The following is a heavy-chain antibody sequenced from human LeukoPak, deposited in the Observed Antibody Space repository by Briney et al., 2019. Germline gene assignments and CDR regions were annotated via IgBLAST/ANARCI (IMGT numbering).Heavy chain of an antibody. CDR2: IYYSGST. Sequence: SETLSLTCTVSGGSISSYYWSWIRQPPGKGLEWIGYIYYSGSTNYNPSLKSRVTISVDTSKNQFSLKLSSVTAADTAVYYCARSHDSSGYYYVDRWYFDLWGRGTLVTVSS. J-gene: IGHJ2*01. V-gene: IGHV4-59*01. CDR1: GGSISSYY. CDR3: ARSHDSSGYYYVDRWYFDL. D-gene: IGHD3-22*01.